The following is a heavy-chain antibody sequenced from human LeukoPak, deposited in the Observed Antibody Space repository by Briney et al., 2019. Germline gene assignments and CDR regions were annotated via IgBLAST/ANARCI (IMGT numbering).Heavy chain of an antibody. V-gene: IGHV3-7*01. CDR2: IKQDGSEK. CDR3: ARARTYYYDTFDY. Sequence: GSLRLSCAASGFTFSSYWMSWVRQAPGKGLEWVANIKQDGSEKYYVDSVKGRFTISRDNAKNSLYLQMNGLRAEDTAVYYCARARTYYYDTFDYWGQGTLVTVSS. D-gene: IGHD3-22*01. J-gene: IGHJ4*02. CDR1: GFTFSSYW.